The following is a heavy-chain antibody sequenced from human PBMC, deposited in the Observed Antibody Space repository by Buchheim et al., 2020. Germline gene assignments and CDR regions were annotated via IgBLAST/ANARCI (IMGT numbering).Heavy chain of an antibody. Sequence: EVQLVESGGGLVQPGGSLRLSCAASGFTFSSYSTNWVRQAPGKGLEWVSYISNSSSTIYYADSVKGRFTISRDNAKNSLYLQMNSLRAEDTAVYYCARDRNWNWFDPWGQGTL. CDR1: GFTFSSYS. CDR2: ISNSSSTI. CDR3: ARDRNWNWFDP. D-gene: IGHD1-20*01. V-gene: IGHV3-48*01. J-gene: IGHJ5*02.